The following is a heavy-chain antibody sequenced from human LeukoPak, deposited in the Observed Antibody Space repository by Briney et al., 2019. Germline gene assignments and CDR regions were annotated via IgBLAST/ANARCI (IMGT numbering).Heavy chain of an antibody. CDR3: ARVYSGSYYGPYYYYMDV. CDR1: GFTVSSNY. J-gene: IGHJ6*03. D-gene: IGHD1-26*01. CDR2: IYSGGST. V-gene: IGHV3-66*01. Sequence: GGSLRLSCAASGFTVSSNYMSWVRQAPGKGLEWVSVIYSGGSTYYADSVKGRFTISRDNSKNTLYLQMNSLRAEDTAVYYCARVYSGSYYGPYYYYMDVWGKGTTVTISS.